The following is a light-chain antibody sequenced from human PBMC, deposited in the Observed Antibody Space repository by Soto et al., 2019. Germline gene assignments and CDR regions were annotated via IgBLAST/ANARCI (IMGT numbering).Light chain of an antibody. CDR2: DAS. V-gene: IGKV1-5*01. CDR1: QSISSW. Sequence: DIQMTQSPSTLSASVVDRVTIPCRASQSISSWLAWYQQKPGKAPKLLIYDASSLESGVPSRFSGSGSGTEFTLTISSLRPDDFATYYCQQYNSYPWTFGQGTKVDIK. J-gene: IGKJ1*01. CDR3: QQYNSYPWT.